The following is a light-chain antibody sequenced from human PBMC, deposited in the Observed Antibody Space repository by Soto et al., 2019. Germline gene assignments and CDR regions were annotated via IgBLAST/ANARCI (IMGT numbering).Light chain of an antibody. CDR2: DAS. Sequence: DIQMTQSPPSLSASVGDRVTITCQASQDIGEDLDWFQQRPGKAPKLLIYDASNLETGVPSRFSGSGSGTLLTLTIDSLQPDDIATYFCQQYDNLLITFGQGTRLDIK. CDR1: QDIGED. V-gene: IGKV1-33*01. CDR3: QQYDNLLIT. J-gene: IGKJ5*01.